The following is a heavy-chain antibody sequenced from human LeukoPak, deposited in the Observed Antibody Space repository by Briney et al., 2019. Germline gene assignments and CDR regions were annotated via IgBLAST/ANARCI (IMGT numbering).Heavy chain of an antibody. V-gene: IGHV1-2*02. J-gene: IGHJ4*02. CDR3: ASELKGYCSGGSCYDY. CDR2: INPNSGGT. Sequence: ASVKVSCKASGYTFTGYYMHWVRPAPGQGLEWMGWINPNSGGTNYAQKFQGRVTMTRDTSISTAYMELSRLRSDDTAVYYCASELKGYCSGGSCYDYWGQGTLVTVSS. CDR1: GYTFTGYY. D-gene: IGHD2-15*01.